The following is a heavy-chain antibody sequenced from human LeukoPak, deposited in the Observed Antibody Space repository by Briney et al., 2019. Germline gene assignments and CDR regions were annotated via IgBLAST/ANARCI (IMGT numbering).Heavy chain of an antibody. Sequence: PSQTLSLTCTVSGGSISSGDYYWSWLRQPPGKGLEWIGEINHNGSTNYNPSLKSRVTIAVDTPKNQFSLKLSSVTAADTAVYYYARVGGPVVPYYYYYGMDVWGQGTTVTVSS. J-gene: IGHJ6*02. CDR2: INHNGST. D-gene: IGHD4-23*01. CDR3: ARVGGPVVPYYYYYGMDV. V-gene: IGHV4-30-4*08. CDR1: GGSISSGDYY.